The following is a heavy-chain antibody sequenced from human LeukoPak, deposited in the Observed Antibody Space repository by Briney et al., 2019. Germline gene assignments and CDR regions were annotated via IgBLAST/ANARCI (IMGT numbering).Heavy chain of an antibody. D-gene: IGHD1-26*01. CDR2: IYYSGST. CDR3: ARLFSGSYYFIRGEFRFDY. J-gene: IGHJ4*02. V-gene: IGHV4-39*01. CDR1: GGSISSSSYY. Sequence: PSETLSLTCTVSGGSISSSSYYWGWIRQPPGKGLEWIGSIYYSGSTYYNPSLKSRVTISVDTSKNQFSLKLSSVTAADTAVYYCARLFSGSYYFIRGEFRFDYWGQGTLVTVSS.